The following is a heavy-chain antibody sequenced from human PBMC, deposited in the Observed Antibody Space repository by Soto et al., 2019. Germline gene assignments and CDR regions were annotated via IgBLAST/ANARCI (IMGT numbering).Heavy chain of an antibody. V-gene: IGHV4-34*01. CDR3: ARGGYDYIGGSYGRPYYFDY. J-gene: IGHJ4*02. CDR1: GGSFSGYY. CDR2: INHSGST. D-gene: IGHD3-16*01. Sequence: SETLSLTCAVYGGSFSGYYWSWIRQPPGKGLEWIGEINHSGSTNYNPSLKSRVTISVDTSKNQFSLKLSSVTAADTVVYYCARGGYDYIGGSYGRPYYFDYWGKGPLVTVSS.